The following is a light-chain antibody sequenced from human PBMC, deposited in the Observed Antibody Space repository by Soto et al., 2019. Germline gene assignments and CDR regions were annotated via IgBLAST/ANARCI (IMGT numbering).Light chain of an antibody. CDR3: CSYAGSYTYMV. J-gene: IGLJ2*01. V-gene: IGLV2-11*01. CDR2: DVN. CDR1: SSDVGGYNY. Sequence: QSVLTQPRSVSESPGQSVTISCTGTSSDVGGYNYVSWYQQHPDKAPKLIIYDVNKRPSGVPDRFSGCKSGNTASLTISGLQAEDEADYYCCSYAGSYTYMVFGGGTKLTVL.